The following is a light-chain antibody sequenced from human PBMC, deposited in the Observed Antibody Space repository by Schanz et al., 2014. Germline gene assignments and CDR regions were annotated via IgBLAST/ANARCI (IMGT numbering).Light chain of an antibody. CDR3: SSYAGSSTLVV. V-gene: IGLV2-14*02. CDR2: EGS. J-gene: IGLJ2*01. CDR1: SSDVGSYNL. Sequence: QSALTQPASVSGSPGQSITISCTGTSSDVGSYNLVSWYQQHPGKAPKLMIYEGSKRPSGVSNRFSASKSGNTASLTISGLQAEDEADYYCSSYAGSSTLVVFGGGTKLTVL.